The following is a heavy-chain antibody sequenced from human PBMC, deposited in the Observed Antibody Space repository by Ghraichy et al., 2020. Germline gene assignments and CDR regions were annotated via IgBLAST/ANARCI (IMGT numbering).Heavy chain of an antibody. CDR1: GGSVSSGSYY. J-gene: IGHJ5*02. V-gene: IGHV4-61*01. CDR2: IYYSGST. D-gene: IGHD5-24*01. Sequence: SETLSLTCTVSGGSVSSGSYYWSWIRQPPGKGLEWIGYIYYSGSTNYNPSLKSRVTISVDMSKNQFSLKLSSVTAADTAVYYCAREFLEVNWFDPWGQGTLVTVSS. CDR3: AREFLEVNWFDP.